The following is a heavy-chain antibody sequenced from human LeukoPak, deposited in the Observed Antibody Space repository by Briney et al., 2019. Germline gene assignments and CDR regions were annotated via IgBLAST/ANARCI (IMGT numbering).Heavy chain of an antibody. V-gene: IGHV5-10-1*01. CDR1: GYSFTSYW. CDR3: ARRGSSWFRFDP. Sequence: GESLQISCKGSGYSFTSYWISWVRQMPGKGLEWMGRIDPSDSYTNYSPSFQGHVTISADKSISTAYLQWSSLKASDTAMYYCARRGSSWFRFDPWGQGTLVTVSS. D-gene: IGHD6-13*01. J-gene: IGHJ5*02. CDR2: IDPSDSYT.